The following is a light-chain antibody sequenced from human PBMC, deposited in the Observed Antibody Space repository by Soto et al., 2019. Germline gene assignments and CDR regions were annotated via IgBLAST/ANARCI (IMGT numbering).Light chain of an antibody. J-gene: IGKJ4*01. CDR1: QTVSRY. V-gene: IGKV3-11*01. CDR3: QQRSTWPLFT. Sequence: VLTQSPATLFLSPGERATLSCRASQTVSRYLAWYQQKPGQAPRLLIYYASNWATGIPARFSGSGSGTDYTLTISSLEPEDFAVYYCQQRSTWPLFTFGGGTKVEI. CDR2: YAS.